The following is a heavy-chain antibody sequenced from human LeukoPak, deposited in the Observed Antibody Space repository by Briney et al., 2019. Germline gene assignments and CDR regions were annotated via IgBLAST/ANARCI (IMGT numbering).Heavy chain of an antibody. J-gene: IGHJ4*02. CDR3: ARDPPGGSGYYYAATGPFDY. CDR2: ISSSGSTI. CDR1: GFTFSSYE. Sequence: PGGSLRLSCAASGFTFSSYEMNWVRQAPGKGLEWVSYISSSGSTIYYADSVKGRFTISRDNAKNTLYLQMNSLRAEDTAVYYCARDPPGGSGYYYAATGPFDYWGQGTLVTVSS. D-gene: IGHD3-22*01. V-gene: IGHV3-48*03.